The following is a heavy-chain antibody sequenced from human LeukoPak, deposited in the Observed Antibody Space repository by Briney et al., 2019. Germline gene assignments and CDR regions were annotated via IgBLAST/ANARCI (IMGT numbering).Heavy chain of an antibody. CDR1: GFNFSAHS. CDR3: AREPGVSYGMDV. V-gene: IGHV3-48*01. D-gene: IGHD3-3*01. Sequence: GGSLRLSCAASGFNFSAHSMNWVRQAPGKGLEWISYISRTSSNIYYADSLKGRFTISRDNAKNSLYLQMNSLRVEDTAVYYCAREPGVSYGMDVWGQGTTVTVSS. CDR2: ISRTSSNI. J-gene: IGHJ6*02.